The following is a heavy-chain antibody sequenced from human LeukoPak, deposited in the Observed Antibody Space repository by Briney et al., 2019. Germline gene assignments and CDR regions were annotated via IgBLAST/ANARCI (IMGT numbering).Heavy chain of an antibody. CDR3: TRDGSGSRIPFDY. Sequence: GGSLRLSCAASGFAFCSHWMHWVRHAPGKGLVWVARIESDASNTRYADSVKGRFTISRDSANKTLYLQMNSLRAEDTAVYYCTRDGSGSRIPFDYWGQGTLVTVSS. CDR1: GFAFCSHW. CDR2: IESDASNT. V-gene: IGHV3-74*01. J-gene: IGHJ4*02. D-gene: IGHD1-26*01.